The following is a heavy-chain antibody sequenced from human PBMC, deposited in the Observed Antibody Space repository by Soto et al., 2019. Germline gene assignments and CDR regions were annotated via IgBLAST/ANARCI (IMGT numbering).Heavy chain of an antibody. Sequence: ASVKVSCKASGGTFSSYIISWVRQAPGQGLEWMGRIIPILGIANYAQKFQGRVTITADKSTSTAYMELSSLRSEDTAVYYCARDRGSSSPFFDYWGQGTLVTVSS. CDR2: IIPILGIA. CDR1: GGTFSSYI. D-gene: IGHD6-6*01. V-gene: IGHV1-69*04. J-gene: IGHJ4*02. CDR3: ARDRGSSSPFFDY.